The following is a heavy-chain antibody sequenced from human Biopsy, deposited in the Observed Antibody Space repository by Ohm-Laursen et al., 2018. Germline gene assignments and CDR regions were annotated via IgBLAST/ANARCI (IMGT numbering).Heavy chain of an antibody. CDR1: GGSFSGYY. Sequence: ETLSLTWAVYGGSFSGYYWSWIRQPPGKGLEWIGEINHRGSTNYNPSLKSRVTISVDTSKNQFSLKLRSVTAADTAVYYCARAVDYYDPYYYYGLDVWGQGTTVTVSS. CDR2: INHRGST. CDR3: ARAVDYYDPYYYYGLDV. D-gene: IGHD3-16*01. V-gene: IGHV4-34*01. J-gene: IGHJ6*02.